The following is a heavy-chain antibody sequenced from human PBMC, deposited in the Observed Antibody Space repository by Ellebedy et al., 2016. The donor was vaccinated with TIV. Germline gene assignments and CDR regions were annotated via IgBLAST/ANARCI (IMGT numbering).Heavy chain of an antibody. J-gene: IGHJ4*02. Sequence: PGGSLRLSCAASGFTFSSYAMSWVRQAPGKGLEWVSAISGSDGSTYYADSVKGRFPISRDNSKNPLYLQMNSLRAEDTAVYYCASYVDTAMVFDYWGQGTLVTVSS. CDR3: ASYVDTAMVFDY. V-gene: IGHV3-23*01. CDR1: GFTFSSYA. CDR2: ISGSDGST. D-gene: IGHD5-18*01.